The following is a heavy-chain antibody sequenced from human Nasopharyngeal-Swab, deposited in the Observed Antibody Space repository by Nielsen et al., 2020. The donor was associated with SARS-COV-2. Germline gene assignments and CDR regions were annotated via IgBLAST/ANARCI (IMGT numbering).Heavy chain of an antibody. CDR2: INPNSGGT. CDR3: ARGPLYYHDSENHFDY. J-gene: IGHJ4*02. V-gene: IGHV1-2*06. CDR1: GYTFTGYY. Sequence: ASVKVSCKASGYTFTGYYMHWVRQAPGQGLEWMGRINPNSGGTNYAQKFQGRVTMTRDTSISTAYMALSRLRSDDTAVYYCARGPLYYHDSENHFDYWGQGTLVTVAS. D-gene: IGHD3-22*01.